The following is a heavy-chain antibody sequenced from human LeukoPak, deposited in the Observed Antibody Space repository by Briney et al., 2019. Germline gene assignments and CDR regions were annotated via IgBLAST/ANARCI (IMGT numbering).Heavy chain of an antibody. CDR2: MNPNSGNT. V-gene: IGHV1-8*01. J-gene: IGHJ4*02. CDR3: ARGRYYDSSGSTTFDY. CDR1: GYTFTSYD. Sequence: GASVKVSCKASGYTFTSYDINWVRQATGQGLEWMGWMNPNSGNTGYAQKFQGRVTTTRNTSISTAYMELSNLRSEDTAVYYCARGRYYDSSGSTTFDYWGQGTLVTVSS. D-gene: IGHD3-22*01.